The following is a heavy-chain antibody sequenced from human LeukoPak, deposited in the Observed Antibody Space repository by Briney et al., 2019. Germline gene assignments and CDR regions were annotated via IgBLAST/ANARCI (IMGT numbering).Heavy chain of an antibody. J-gene: IGHJ4*02. Sequence: SETLSLTCTVSGGSISSSSYYWGWIRQPPGKGLEWIGSIYYSGSTYYNPSLKSRVTISVDTSKNQFSLKLSSVTAADTAVYYCAREMAAPNDYWGQGTLVTVSS. CDR2: IYYSGST. CDR1: GGSISSSSYY. D-gene: IGHD5-24*01. CDR3: AREMAAPNDY. V-gene: IGHV4-39*02.